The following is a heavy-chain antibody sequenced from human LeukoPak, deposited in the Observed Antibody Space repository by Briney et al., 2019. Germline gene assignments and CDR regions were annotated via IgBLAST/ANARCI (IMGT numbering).Heavy chain of an antibody. J-gene: IGHJ4*02. CDR2: INQDGSVK. Sequence: GGSLRLSCAASGFTFSINWMSWVRQAPEKRLECVANINQDGSVKHYVDAVKGRFTISRDNAENSLCLQMDSLRAEDTAVYYCARTDSGNLGYFDYWGQGTLVSVSS. V-gene: IGHV3-7*02. CDR3: ARTDSGNLGYFDY. D-gene: IGHD1-26*01. CDR1: GFTFSINW.